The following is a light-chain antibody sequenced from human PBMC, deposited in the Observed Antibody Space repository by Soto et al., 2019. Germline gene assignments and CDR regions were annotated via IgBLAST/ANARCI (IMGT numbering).Light chain of an antibody. CDR3: LQHNSYPRT. CDR2: GAS. V-gene: IGKV1-17*01. Sequence: INLTNAASALTASVGGRGTIKSRASQGINYDLGWYQQKPGKAPKRLIFGASDLESGVPSRFSGSGSGTEFALTISGLQPEDFATYYCLQHNSYPRTFGQGTKVDIK. CDR1: QGINYD. J-gene: IGKJ1*01.